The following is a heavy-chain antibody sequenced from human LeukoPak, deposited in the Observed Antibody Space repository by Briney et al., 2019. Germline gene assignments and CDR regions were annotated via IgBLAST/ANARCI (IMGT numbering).Heavy chain of an antibody. Sequence: SETLSLTCTVSGGSISSYYWSWIRQPAGKGLEWIGRIYTSGSTNYNPSLKSRVTMSVDTSKNQFSLKLSSVTAADTAVYYCARDWVDIVVVPAATGYYYMDVWGKGTTVTVSS. V-gene: IGHV4-4*07. D-gene: IGHD2-2*03. CDR3: ARDWVDIVVVPAATGYYYMDV. CDR1: GGSISSYY. CDR2: IYTSGST. J-gene: IGHJ6*03.